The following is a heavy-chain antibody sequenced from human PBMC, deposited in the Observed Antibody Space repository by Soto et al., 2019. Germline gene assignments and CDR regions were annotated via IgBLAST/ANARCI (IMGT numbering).Heavy chain of an antibody. V-gene: IGHV3-33*01. J-gene: IGHJ3*01. CDR1: GFKFSTYG. CDR2: IRYDGSNR. Sequence: GGSLRLSCTASGFKFSTYGMHWVRQAPGKGLEWVAAIRYDGSNRSYADSVKGRFTISRDNLRNTLYLQMSSLRVEDTAIYYCAIEWGTVVLGAFDFWGQGTMVT. CDR3: AIEWGTVVLGAFDF. D-gene: IGHD2-15*01.